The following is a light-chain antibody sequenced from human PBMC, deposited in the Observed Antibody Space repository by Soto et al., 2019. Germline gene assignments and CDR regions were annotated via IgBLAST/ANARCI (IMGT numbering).Light chain of an antibody. CDR1: SSDVDAYDY. J-gene: IGLJ2*01. V-gene: IGLV2-14*01. CDR2: EVS. CDR3: SAYTTSSTLV. Sequence: QSALTQPASVSGSPGQSITISCTGTSSDVDAYDYVSWYQQYSGQAPKLIIYEVSNRPSGVSYRFSGSKSDNTASLTISGLQAEDEADYYCSAYTTSSTLVFGGGTKVTVL.